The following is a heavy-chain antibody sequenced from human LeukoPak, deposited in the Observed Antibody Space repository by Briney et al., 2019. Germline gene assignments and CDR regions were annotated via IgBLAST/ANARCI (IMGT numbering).Heavy chain of an antibody. V-gene: IGHV1-18*01. CDR2: INAYNGNT. CDR1: GYTFTSYG. D-gene: IGHD6-13*01. J-gene: IGHJ4*02. Sequence: ASVKVSCKASGYTFTSYGISWVRQAPGQGLEWMGWINAYNGNTNYAQKLQGRVTMTTDTSTSTAYMELRSLRSDDTAVYYCARTPYSSSWYQNFDYWGQGTLVTVSS. CDR3: ARTPYSSSWYQNFDY.